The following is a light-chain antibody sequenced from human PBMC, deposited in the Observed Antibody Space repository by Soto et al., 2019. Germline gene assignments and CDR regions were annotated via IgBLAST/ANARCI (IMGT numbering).Light chain of an antibody. Sequence: EIVLTQSPATMSLSPVERATLSCRTSQSVSRNLAWYRQKPGQAPRLLIYDASQRATGIAARFSGSGSGNDFTLTISRLAPEDFALYYCQHRSNWPAFGGGTKVDIK. CDR1: QSVSRN. CDR3: QHRSNWPA. J-gene: IGKJ4*01. V-gene: IGKV3-11*01. CDR2: DAS.